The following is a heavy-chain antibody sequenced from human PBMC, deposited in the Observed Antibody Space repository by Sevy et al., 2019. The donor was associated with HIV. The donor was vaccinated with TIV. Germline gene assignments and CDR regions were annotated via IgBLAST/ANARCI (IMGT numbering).Heavy chain of an antibody. CDR3: TXXGRDXSXIGXXIX. J-gene: IGHJ4*02. D-gene: IGHD2-21*01. Sequence: GXSLRLSCVASXXXXNXAWMHWVRXAXGKXLEXXXXXKXXXXGAAIDYAAPVKGRFTISRDDSKXTVFLQMNSLKRGETAVYFCTXXGRDXSXIGXXIXWGQGTQVTVSS. CDR1: XXXXNXAW. CDR2: XKXXXXGAAI. V-gene: IGHV3-15*07.